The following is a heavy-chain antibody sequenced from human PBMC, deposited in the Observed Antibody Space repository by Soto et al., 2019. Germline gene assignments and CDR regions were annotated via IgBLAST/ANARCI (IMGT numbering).Heavy chain of an antibody. Sequence: TFDDYGMTWIRQPPGEGLEWIGHIFDIGTTYTNPSLRSQVAISLDTSKNHFSLTLSSVTAADTAVYYCARGPSGDKVHYWGQGALVTVSS. CDR3: ARGPSGDKVHY. CDR2: IFDIGTT. CDR1: TFDDYG. V-gene: IGHV4-30-4*08. D-gene: IGHD7-27*01. J-gene: IGHJ4*02.